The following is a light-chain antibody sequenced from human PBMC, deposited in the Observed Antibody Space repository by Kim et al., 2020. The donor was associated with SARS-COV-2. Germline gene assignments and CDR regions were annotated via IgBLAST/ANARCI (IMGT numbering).Light chain of an antibody. V-gene: IGKV3-20*01. CDR2: GTS. J-gene: IGKJ5*01. CDR3: QQFGGGSPSIT. CDR1: QTVDSKK. Sequence: GDRATLSCRASQTVDSKKLGWYQQKRGQPPRLLICGTSSRATAIPDRFSGSGSGTDFTLTISRLEPEYFAVYYCQQFGGGSPSITFGQGTRLGIK.